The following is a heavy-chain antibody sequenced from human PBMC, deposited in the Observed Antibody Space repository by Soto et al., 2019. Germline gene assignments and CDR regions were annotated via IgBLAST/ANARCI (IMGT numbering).Heavy chain of an antibody. D-gene: IGHD3-10*01. Sequence: SGGAPRLSCATPGFPGSSNYNSRVPPAPGEGVEWVSVIYSGGSTYYADSVKGRFTISRDNSKNTLYLQMNSLRAEDTAVYYCARGFYYGSGSRSPHNWFDPWGQGTLVTVSS. V-gene: IGHV3-66*01. J-gene: IGHJ5*02. CDR3: ARGFYYGSGSRSPHNWFDP. CDR2: IYSGGST. CDR1: GFPGSSNY.